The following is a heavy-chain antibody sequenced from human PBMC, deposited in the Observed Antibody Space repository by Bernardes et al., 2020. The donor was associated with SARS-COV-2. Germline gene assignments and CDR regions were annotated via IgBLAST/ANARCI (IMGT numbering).Heavy chain of an antibody. CDR1: GSTLSFFS. V-gene: IGHV1-24*01. CDR2: YNPADGET. D-gene: IGHD3-3*01. J-gene: IGHJ3*01. Sequence: ASVKVSCKASGSTLSFFSIHWVRQTPGQGLEWIGGYNPADGETMFAQKLQGRATMSEDTSTDTAYMELTSLKSEDTATYFCAILVRGGAFDAWGQGTKVTVS. CDR3: AILVRGGAFDA.